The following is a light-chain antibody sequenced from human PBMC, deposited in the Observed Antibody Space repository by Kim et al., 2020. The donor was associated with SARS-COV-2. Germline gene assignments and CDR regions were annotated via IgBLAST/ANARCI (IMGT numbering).Light chain of an antibody. CDR2: DVS. V-gene: IGLV2-11*01. J-gene: IGLJ3*02. CDR3: CSYAGSYTLV. Sequence: QSALTQPRSVSGSPGQSVTISCTGTSSDVGAYSYVSRYQQHPGKAPKLMIYDVSKRPSGVPDRFSGSKSGNTASLTISGLQAEDEADYYCCSYAGSYTLVFGGGTQLTVL. CDR1: SSDVGAYSY.